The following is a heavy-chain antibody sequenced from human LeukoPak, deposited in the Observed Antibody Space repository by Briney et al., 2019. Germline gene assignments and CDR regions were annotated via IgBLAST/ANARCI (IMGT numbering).Heavy chain of an antibody. CDR3: TTIKRGDIFGYFDF. Sequence: SETLSLTCTVSGGSMTTHHWNWIRQTPGKGLEWIGYVFDSGRTKVNPSLTSRVTLSTDTSKNQFSLRLSSVTAADTAVYYCTTIKRGDIFGYFDFWGQGILVTVSS. D-gene: IGHD5-18*01. V-gene: IGHV4-59*11. CDR1: GGSMTTHH. CDR2: VFDSGRT. J-gene: IGHJ4*02.